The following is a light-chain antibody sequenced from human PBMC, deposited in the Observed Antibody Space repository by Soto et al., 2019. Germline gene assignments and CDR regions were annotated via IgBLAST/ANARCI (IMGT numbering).Light chain of an antibody. CDR3: LQHNSYPWG. V-gene: IGKV1-17*01. CDR1: QGIRNG. CDR2: AAS. Sequence: DIQMTQSPSSLSASVGDRVTITCRASQGIRNGLGWYQQKPGKAPKRLIYAASSLQSGVPSRFSGSGSGTEFTLTISSLQPEDFATYYCLQHNSYPWGFGQGTKVEIK. J-gene: IGKJ1*01.